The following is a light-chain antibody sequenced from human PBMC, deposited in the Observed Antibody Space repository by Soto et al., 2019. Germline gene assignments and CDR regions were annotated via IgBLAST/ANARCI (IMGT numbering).Light chain of an antibody. CDR3: QQRSNWPPYT. CDR1: QSVSSY. Sequence: EIVLTQSPDTLSLSPGERATLSCRASQSVSSYLAWYQQKPGQAPRLLIYDASNRATGIPARFSGSGSGTDFTLTISSLEPEDFAVHYCQQRSNWPPYTLGQGTKLEIK. J-gene: IGKJ2*01. CDR2: DAS. V-gene: IGKV3-11*01.